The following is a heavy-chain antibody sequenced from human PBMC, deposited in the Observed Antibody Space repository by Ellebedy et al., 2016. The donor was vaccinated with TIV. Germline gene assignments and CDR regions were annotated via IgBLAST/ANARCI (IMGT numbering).Heavy chain of an antibody. CDR3: ARGAQTLIPDY. V-gene: IGHV3-33*01. CDR2: IWYDGGNK. Sequence: GESLKISCAASGFTFSTYGMHWVRQAPGKGLEWVAVIWYDGGNKYYADSVKGRFTISRDNSEKTLYLQMNSLRVEDTAVYYCARGAQTLIPDYWGQGTLVIVSS. CDR1: GFTFSTYG. J-gene: IGHJ4*02.